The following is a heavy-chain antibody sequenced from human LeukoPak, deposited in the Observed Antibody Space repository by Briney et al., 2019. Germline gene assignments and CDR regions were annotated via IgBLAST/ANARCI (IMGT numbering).Heavy chain of an antibody. CDR1: GYTFTNYA. Sequence: ASVKVSCKASGYTFTNYAMNWVRQAPGQGLEWMGWINTNTGNPTYAQDFTGRFVFSLDTSVSSAYLQISSLKAEDTAVYYCAKGYTDYVGGGPFTYWGQGTLVTVSS. D-gene: IGHD4-17*01. J-gene: IGHJ4*02. CDR2: INTNTGNP. CDR3: AKGYTDYVGGGPFTY. V-gene: IGHV7-4-1*02.